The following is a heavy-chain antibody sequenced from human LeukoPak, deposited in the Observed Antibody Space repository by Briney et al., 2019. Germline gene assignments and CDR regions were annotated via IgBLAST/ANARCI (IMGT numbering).Heavy chain of an antibody. CDR3: ARVPLPIYYYGMDV. CDR2: INHSGST. V-gene: IGHV4-34*01. D-gene: IGHD2-21*02. J-gene: IGHJ6*02. CDR1: GGSFSGYY. Sequence: SETLSLTCAVYGGSFSGYYWSWIRQPPGKGLEWIGEINHSGSTNYNPSLKSQVTISVDTSKNQFSLKLSSVTAADTAVYYCARVPLPIYYYGMDVWGQGTTVTVSS.